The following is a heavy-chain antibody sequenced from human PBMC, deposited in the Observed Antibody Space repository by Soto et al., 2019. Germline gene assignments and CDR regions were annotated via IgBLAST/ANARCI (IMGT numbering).Heavy chain of an antibody. V-gene: IGHV1-18*01. J-gene: IGHJ4*02. Sequence: ASVKVSCKASGYTFTSYGISWVRQAPGQGLEWMGWISAHNGNTKYAQKVQGRVTMTTDTSTSTAYMELRSLRSDDTAVYYCARDNGYSYGYTLDHWGQGTLVTVSS. CDR1: GYTFTSYG. D-gene: IGHD5-18*01. CDR2: ISAHNGNT. CDR3: ARDNGYSYGYTLDH.